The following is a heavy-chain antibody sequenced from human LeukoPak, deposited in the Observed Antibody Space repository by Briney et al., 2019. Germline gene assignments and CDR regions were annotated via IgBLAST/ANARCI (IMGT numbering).Heavy chain of an antibody. CDR1: RYSFTNYG. D-gene: IGHD6-6*01. V-gene: IGHV1-18*01. CDR3: ARGFSSSSPSDY. Sequence: GASVKVSCKASRYSFTNYGVNWVRQAPGQGLEWVGWVAPYNGHTNYAQKFQGRVTLTTDTSTNTAYMELRSLKSDDTAVYYCARGFSSSSPSDYWGQGTLFTVAS. J-gene: IGHJ4*02. CDR2: VAPYNGHT.